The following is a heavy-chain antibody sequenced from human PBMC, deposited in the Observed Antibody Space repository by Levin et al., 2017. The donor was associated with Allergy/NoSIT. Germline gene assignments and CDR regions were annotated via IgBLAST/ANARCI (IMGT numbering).Heavy chain of an antibody. J-gene: IGHJ5*02. CDR2: IAPGDSLI. CDR3: ARYGSNGYYSS. V-gene: IGHV5-51*01. D-gene: IGHD1-26*01. Sequence: GESLKISCKGSGYSFTSYSIGWVRQMPGKGLEWLGVIAPGDSLIRYSPSLRGQVTISVDQSISTAYLQWSSLKASDTAMYYCARYGSNGYYSSWGQGTLVTVSS. CDR1: GYSFTSYS.